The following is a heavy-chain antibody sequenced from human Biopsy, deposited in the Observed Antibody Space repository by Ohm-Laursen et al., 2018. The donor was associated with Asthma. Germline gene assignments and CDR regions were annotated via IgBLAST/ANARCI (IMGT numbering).Heavy chain of an antibody. CDR3: AKDVFPGWELRRGPDY. D-gene: IGHD1-26*01. Sequence: SLRLSCTVSGFTFSNYGMHWVRQAPGKGLDWVAVISFDGSNKNYTDSVKGRFTISRDNSRNTLHLQMNSLRAEDTAVYYCAKDVFPGWELRRGPDYWGQGTLVTVSS. J-gene: IGHJ4*02. CDR1: GFTFSNYG. V-gene: IGHV3-30*18. CDR2: ISFDGSNK.